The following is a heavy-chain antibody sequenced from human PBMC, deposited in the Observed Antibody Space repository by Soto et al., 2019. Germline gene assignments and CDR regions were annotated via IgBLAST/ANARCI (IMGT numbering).Heavy chain of an antibody. CDR3: ARQSGGYYYYGMDV. J-gene: IGHJ6*02. CDR2: IYHNGSP. V-gene: IGHV4-4*02. Sequence: PSETLSLTCVVSGGSISSTNWWTWVRQPPGKRLEWIGEIYHNGSPTYSPSLRGRATISVDKSNNQFSLRLRSVTAADTAVYYCARQSGGYYYYGMDVWGQGTTVS. D-gene: IGHD1-26*01. CDR1: GGSISSTNW.